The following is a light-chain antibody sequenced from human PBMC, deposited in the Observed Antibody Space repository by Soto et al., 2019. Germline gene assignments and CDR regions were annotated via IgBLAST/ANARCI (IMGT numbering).Light chain of an antibody. V-gene: IGKV1-27*01. J-gene: IGKJ1*01. Sequence: DIQMTQSPSSLSASLGDRATITCRASQAIGSHLAWYQQKPGKVPKLLINAASTLQSGVPSRFSGSGSGTDFTLTISSLQPDDYATYYCQKYNSVPRTFGQGTKVEVK. CDR3: QKYNSVPRT. CDR2: AAS. CDR1: QAIGSH.